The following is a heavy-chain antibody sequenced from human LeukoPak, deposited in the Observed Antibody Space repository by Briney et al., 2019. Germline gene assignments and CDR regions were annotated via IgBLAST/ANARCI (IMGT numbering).Heavy chain of an antibody. CDR2: IYYSGST. CDR3: AKVGTADSNSSYYYYYYMDV. CDR1: GGSISSYY. Sequence: SETLSLTCTVSGGSISSYYWSWIRQPPGKGLEWIGYIYYSGSTNYNPSLKSRVTISVDTSKNQFSLKLSYVTAADTAVYYCAKVGTADSNSSYYYYYYMDVWGKGTTVTVSS. J-gene: IGHJ6*03. V-gene: IGHV4-59*01. D-gene: IGHD6-6*01.